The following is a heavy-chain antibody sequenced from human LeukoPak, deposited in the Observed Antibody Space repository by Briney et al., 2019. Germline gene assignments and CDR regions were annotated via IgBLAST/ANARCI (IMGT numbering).Heavy chain of an antibody. CDR1: GFTFSSYW. CDR2: IKRDGNEK. V-gene: IGHV3-7*01. J-gene: IGHJ5*01. D-gene: IGHD3-10*01. CDR3: AKEGAYPIITYDS. Sequence: GGSLRLSCAASGFTFSSYWMNWVRQAPEKGLEWVANIKRDGNEKNYVDSVKGRFSISRDNAKNSLYLQMDSLRAEDMAVYYCAKEGAYPIITYDSWGQGALVTVSS.